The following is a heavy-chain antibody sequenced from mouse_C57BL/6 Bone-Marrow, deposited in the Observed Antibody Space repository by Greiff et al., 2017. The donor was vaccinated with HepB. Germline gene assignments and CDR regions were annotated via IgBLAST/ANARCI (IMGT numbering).Heavy chain of an antibody. V-gene: IGHV1-55*01. J-gene: IGHJ4*01. CDR3: ARSGVLLRSRDAMDY. CDR1: GYTFTSYW. Sequence: VQLQQPGAELVKPGASVKMSCKASGYTFTSYWITWVKQRPGQGLEWIGDIYPGSGSTNYNEKFKSKATLTVDTSSSTAYMQLSSLTSEDSAVYYCARSGVLLRSRDAMDYWGQGTSVTVSS. D-gene: IGHD1-1*01. CDR2: IYPGSGST.